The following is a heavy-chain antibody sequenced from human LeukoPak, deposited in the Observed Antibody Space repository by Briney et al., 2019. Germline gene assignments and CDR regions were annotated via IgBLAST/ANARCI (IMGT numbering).Heavy chain of an antibody. V-gene: IGHV4-34*01. CDR2: INHSGST. J-gene: IGHJ4*02. D-gene: IGHD6-19*01. Sequence: SETLSLTCAVYGGSFSGYYWSWIRQPPGKGLEWIGEINHSGSTNYNPSLKSRVTISVDTSKNQFSLKLSSVTAADTAVYYCARGGRSSGYYGWGQGTLVTVSS. CDR1: GGSFSGYY. CDR3: ARGGRSSGYYG.